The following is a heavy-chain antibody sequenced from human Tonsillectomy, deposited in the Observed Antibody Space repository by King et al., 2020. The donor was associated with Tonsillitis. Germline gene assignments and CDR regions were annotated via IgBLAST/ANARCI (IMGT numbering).Heavy chain of an antibody. V-gene: IGHV6-1*01. CDR1: GDSVSSNSAA. Sequence: VQLQQSGPGLVKPSQTLSLTCAISGDSVSSNSAAWIWTRQSPSLDLVCRGRTYYRAKWYNDYAVVVISRITINPDTSKNQFSLQLNSVTPEDTAVYYCARNTAAAALDYWGQGTLVTVSS. CDR3: ARNTAAAALDY. J-gene: IGHJ4*02. CDR2: TYYRAKWYN. D-gene: IGHD6-13*01.